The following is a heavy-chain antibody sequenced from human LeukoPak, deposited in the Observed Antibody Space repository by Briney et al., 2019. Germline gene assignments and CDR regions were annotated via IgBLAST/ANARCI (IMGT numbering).Heavy chain of an antibody. Sequence: ASVKVSCKVSGYTLTELSMHWVRQAPGKGLEWMGGFDPEDGETIYAQKFQGRVTVTEDTSTDTAYMELSSLRSEDTAVYYCATGIVPGKFDYWGQGTLVTVSS. CDR3: ATGIVPGKFDY. D-gene: IGHD2-21*01. V-gene: IGHV1-24*01. J-gene: IGHJ4*02. CDR2: FDPEDGET. CDR1: GYTLTELS.